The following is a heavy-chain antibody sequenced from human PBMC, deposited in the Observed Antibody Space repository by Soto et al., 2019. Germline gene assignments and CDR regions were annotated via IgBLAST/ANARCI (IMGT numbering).Heavy chain of an antibody. V-gene: IGHV1-8*01. CDR1: GYAFTSYD. CDR2: MNPNSGNT. D-gene: IGHD7-27*01. CDR3: ARGPRNWGVDY. Sequence: ASVKVSCKAAGYAFTSYDINWVRQATGQGLEWMGWMNPNSGNTGYAQKFQGRVTMTRDTSISTAYMELSSLRSEDTAVYYCARGPRNWGVDYWGQGTLVTVSS. J-gene: IGHJ4*02.